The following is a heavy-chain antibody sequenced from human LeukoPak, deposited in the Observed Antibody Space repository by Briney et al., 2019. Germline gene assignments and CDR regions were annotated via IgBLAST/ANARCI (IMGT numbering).Heavy chain of an antibody. V-gene: IGHV1-2*04. CDR3: ARFVYCSSTSCYLSFDD. J-gene: IGHJ4*02. D-gene: IGHD2-2*01. CDR1: GYTFTGYY. CDR2: INPNSGGT. Sequence: AASVKVSCKASGYTFTGYYMHWVRQAPGQGLEWMGWINPNSGGTNYAQKFQGWVTMTRDTSISTAYMELSRLRSDDTAVYYCARFVYCSSTSCYLSFDDWGQGSLVTVSS.